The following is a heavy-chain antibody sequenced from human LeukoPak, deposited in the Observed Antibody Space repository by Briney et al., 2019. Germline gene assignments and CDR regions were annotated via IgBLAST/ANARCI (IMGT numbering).Heavy chain of an antibody. CDR3: ARVRRILADNWFDP. J-gene: IGHJ5*02. Sequence: SETLSLTCTVSGGSISSHYWSWIRQPPGKGLEWIGYIYYSGSTNYNPSLKSRVTISVDTSKNQFSLKLRSVTAADTAVYYCARVRRILADNWFDPWGQGTLVTVSS. CDR1: GGSISSHY. CDR2: IYYSGST. D-gene: IGHD2-21*01. V-gene: IGHV4-59*11.